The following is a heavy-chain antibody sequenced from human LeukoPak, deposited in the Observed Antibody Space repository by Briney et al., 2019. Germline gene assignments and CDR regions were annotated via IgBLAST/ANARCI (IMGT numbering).Heavy chain of an antibody. J-gene: IGHJ4*02. V-gene: IGHV3-30*02. CDR3: AKDLPAPYFDY. D-gene: IGHD2-2*01. Sequence: GGSLRLSCAASGFTFSNYGMHWVRQAPGKGPEWVAFIRYGGRIKYYADSVKGRFTISRDNSKITLYLQMNSLGAEDTAVYYCAKDLPAPYFDYWGQGTLVTVSS. CDR1: GFTFSNYG. CDR2: IRYGGRIK.